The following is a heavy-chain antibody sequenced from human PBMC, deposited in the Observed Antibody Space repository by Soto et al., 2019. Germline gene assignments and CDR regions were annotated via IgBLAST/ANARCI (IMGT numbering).Heavy chain of an antibody. J-gene: IGHJ4*02. V-gene: IGHV4-30-4*01. Sequence: QVQLQESGPGLVKPSQTLSLTCTVSGGSISSGDYYWSWIRQPPGKGLEWIGYIYYSGSTYYNPSLKGRVTLSVDTSKNQFSRKPSSVTAADTAVYYCAREGSGYDLYYWGQGTLVTVSS. CDR2: IYYSGST. D-gene: IGHD5-12*01. CDR1: GGSISSGDYY. CDR3: AREGSGYDLYY.